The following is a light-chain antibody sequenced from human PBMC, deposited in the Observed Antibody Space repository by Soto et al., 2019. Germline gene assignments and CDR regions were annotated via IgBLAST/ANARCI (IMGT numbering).Light chain of an antibody. Sequence: DIVMTQSPDSLAVSLGERANINCKPSRSVLYSPNNKNYLAWYQQKPGRPPKLLIYWASTRESGVPDRFSGSGSGTDFTLTISSLQDEDVAVYDCQQYLNPHQTFGQGPKVEIK. V-gene: IGKV4-1*01. CDR2: WAS. J-gene: IGKJ1*01. CDR1: RSVLYSPNNKNY. CDR3: QQYLNPHQT.